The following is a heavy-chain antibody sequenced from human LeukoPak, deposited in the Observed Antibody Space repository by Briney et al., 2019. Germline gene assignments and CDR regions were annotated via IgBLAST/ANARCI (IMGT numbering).Heavy chain of an antibody. CDR1: GYSISSGYY. J-gene: IGHJ3*02. Sequence: SETLSLTCTVSGYSISSGYYWGWIRQPPGKGLEWIGSIYHSGSTYYNPSLKSRITISVDTSKNQFSLKLSSVTAADTAVYYCARGWGGYSGGSCLLDIWGQGTTVPVSS. CDR2: IYHSGST. V-gene: IGHV4-38-2*02. CDR3: ARGWGGYSGGSCLLDI. D-gene: IGHD5-18*01.